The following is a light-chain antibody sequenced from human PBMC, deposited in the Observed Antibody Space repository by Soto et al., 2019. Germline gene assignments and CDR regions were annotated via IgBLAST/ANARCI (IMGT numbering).Light chain of an antibody. V-gene: IGKV1-5*03. Sequence: DIKMTQSPSTLSASVGDRVTITCRASQSIKTWLAWYQQEPGQAPKLLISKASTLESGVPSRFSGSGSGPEFHLAINNLQPDDFAAYSCQHYNSSSQRTLGQRTKVDVK. CDR3: QHYNSSSQRT. CDR1: QSIKTW. J-gene: IGKJ1*01. CDR2: KAS.